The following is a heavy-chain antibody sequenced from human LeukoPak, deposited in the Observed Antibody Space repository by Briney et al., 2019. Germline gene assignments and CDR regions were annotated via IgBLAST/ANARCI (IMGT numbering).Heavy chain of an antibody. D-gene: IGHD3-22*01. V-gene: IGHV3-23*01. CDR2: ISGSGGST. CDR1: GFTFSSYA. CDR3: AKDFHSSGYYCEFWTFNY. J-gene: IGHJ4*02. Sequence: GGSLRLSCAASGFTFSSYAMSLVRQAPGKGLEWVSAISGSGGSTYYADSVKGRFTISRDNSKNTLYLQMNSLRAEDTAVYYCAKDFHSSGYYCEFWTFNYGGQGTLVTVSS.